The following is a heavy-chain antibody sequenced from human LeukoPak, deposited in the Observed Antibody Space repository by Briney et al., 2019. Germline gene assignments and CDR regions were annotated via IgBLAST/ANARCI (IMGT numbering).Heavy chain of an antibody. CDR3: ARSFLSIAAAATDY. J-gene: IGHJ4*02. V-gene: IGHV3-21*01. Sequence: GGSLRLSGAASGFTFSSYSMNWLRQAPGKGLEWVSSISSSSSYIYYADSVKGRFTISRDNAKNSLYLQMNSLRAEDTAVYYCARSFLSIAAAATDYWGQGTLVTVSS. CDR2: ISSSSSYI. CDR1: GFTFSSYS. D-gene: IGHD6-13*01.